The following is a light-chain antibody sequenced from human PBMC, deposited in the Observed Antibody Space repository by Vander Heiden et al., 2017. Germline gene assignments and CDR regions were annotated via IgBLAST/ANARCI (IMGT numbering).Light chain of an antibody. V-gene: IGKV3D-20*01. CDR1: QIISNNY. CDR3: QHYDNSPPYT. Sequence: EITLTQYPATLSLSPGDRATLSCGASQIISNNYLAWYQQKPGLAPRLLIYEAYSRAAGIPDRFSSSGSGTDFTLTINRLEPEDFGIYYCQHYDNSPPYTFGQGTKLEIK. J-gene: IGKJ2*01. CDR2: EAY.